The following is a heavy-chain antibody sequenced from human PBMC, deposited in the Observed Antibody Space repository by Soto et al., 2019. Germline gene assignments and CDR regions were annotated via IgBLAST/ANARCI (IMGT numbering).Heavy chain of an antibody. Sequence: GGSLRLSCSASGFTLSSYAMHWVRQAPGKGLEYVSAISSNGGSTYYADSVKGRFTISRDNSKNTLYLQMSSLRAEDTAVYYCVRGGATIVRTYYYYGMDVWGQGTTVTVSS. J-gene: IGHJ6*02. CDR1: GFTLSSYA. D-gene: IGHD5-12*01. CDR2: ISSNGGST. CDR3: VRGGATIVRTYYYYGMDV. V-gene: IGHV3-64D*06.